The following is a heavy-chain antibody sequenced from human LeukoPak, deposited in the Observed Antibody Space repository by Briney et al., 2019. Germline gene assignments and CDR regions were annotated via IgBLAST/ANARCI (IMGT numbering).Heavy chain of an antibody. CDR3: ARELTGWFDP. V-gene: IGHV4-59*01. J-gene: IGHJ5*02. D-gene: IGHD3-9*01. CDR2: IYYSGST. Sequence: SETLSLTCTVSGGSISSYYWSWIRHPPGKGLEWIGYIYYSGSTNYNPSLKSRVTISVATSNNQFSLKLSSVTAADTAVYYCARELTGWFDPWGQGALVTVSS. CDR1: GGSISSYY.